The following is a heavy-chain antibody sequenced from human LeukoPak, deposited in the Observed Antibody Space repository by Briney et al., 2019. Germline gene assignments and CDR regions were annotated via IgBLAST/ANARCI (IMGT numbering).Heavy chain of an antibody. V-gene: IGHV4-31*03. Sequence: SETLSLTCTLSGGSISSGNDYWSWIRQHPGKGLERIGYMYYRVSTYYNPSLKSRVTISVDTSKTQCSLKLSSVTAAATAVYYCGRSYGYGTIFDYWGQGTLVSVSS. CDR2: MYYRVST. CDR1: GGSISSGNDY. J-gene: IGHJ4*02. D-gene: IGHD5-18*01. CDR3: GRSYGYGTIFDY.